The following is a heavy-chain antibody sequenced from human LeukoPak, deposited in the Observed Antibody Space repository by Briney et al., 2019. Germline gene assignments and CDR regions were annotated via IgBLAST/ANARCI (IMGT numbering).Heavy chain of an antibody. D-gene: IGHD6-13*01. J-gene: IGHJ4*02. Sequence: GGSLRLSCAASGFTFSSYSMNWVRQAPGKGLEWVSSISSSSSYIYYADSVKGRFTISRDNAKNSLYLQMNSLRAEDTAVYYCAGEAAAGTSETFDYWGQGTLVTVSS. CDR2: ISSSSSYI. CDR3: AGEAAAGTSETFDY. CDR1: GFTFSSYS. V-gene: IGHV3-21*01.